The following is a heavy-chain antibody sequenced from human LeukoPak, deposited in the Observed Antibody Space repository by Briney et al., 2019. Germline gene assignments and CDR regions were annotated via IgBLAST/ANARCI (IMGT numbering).Heavy chain of an antibody. CDR3: ARASATISLRWFDP. CDR2: ISSSASSR. Sequence: GGSLRLSCAASGFTFSSFAMSWVRQAPGKGLEWVSAISSSASSRPYADSVKGRFTISRDNSKNTLYLEMNSLRAEDTAVYYCARASATISLRWFDPWGQGTLVTVSS. V-gene: IGHV3-23*01. CDR1: GFTFSSFA. D-gene: IGHD5-12*01. J-gene: IGHJ5*02.